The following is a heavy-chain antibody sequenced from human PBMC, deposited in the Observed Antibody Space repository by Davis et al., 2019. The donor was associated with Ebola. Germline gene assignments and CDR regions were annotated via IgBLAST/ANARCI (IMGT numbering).Heavy chain of an antibody. V-gene: IGHV1-69*02. J-gene: IGHJ5*02. Sequence: SVKVSCKASGGTFSRSTFSWVRQAPGQGLEWMGRIIPFVGIANYAQKFQGRVTITADTSTSTAYMELSSLRSEDTAVYYCARVERFDPWGQGTLVTVSS. CDR2: IIPFVGIA. CDR3: ARVERFDP. CDR1: GGTFSRST.